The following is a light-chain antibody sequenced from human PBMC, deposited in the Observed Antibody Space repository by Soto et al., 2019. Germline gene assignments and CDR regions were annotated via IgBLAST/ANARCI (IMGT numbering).Light chain of an antibody. Sequence: QSALTQPPSASGSPGQSVTISCTGTSSDVGGHDYVSWYQQYPGKAPKLMIYEVTKRPSGVPDRFSGSKSGNTASLTVSGLQAEDEADYYCSSYGGIKTLVFGGGTKVTVL. CDR1: SSDVGGHDY. V-gene: IGLV2-8*01. CDR2: EVT. CDR3: SSYGGIKTLV. J-gene: IGLJ2*01.